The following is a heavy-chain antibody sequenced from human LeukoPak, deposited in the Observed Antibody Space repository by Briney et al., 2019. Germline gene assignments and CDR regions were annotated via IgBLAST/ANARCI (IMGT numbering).Heavy chain of an antibody. Sequence: PGGSLRLSCAASGFTVTSTYMSWVRRAPGKGLEWVSVIYSGGATYYADSVKGRFTISRDNSKNTLYLQMNSLRAEDTAVYHCAREDHRSGTYYGMDVWGQGTTVIVSS. CDR3: AREDHRSGTYYGMDV. D-gene: IGHD3-10*01. CDR1: GFTVTSTY. J-gene: IGHJ6*02. CDR2: IYSGGAT. V-gene: IGHV3-53*01.